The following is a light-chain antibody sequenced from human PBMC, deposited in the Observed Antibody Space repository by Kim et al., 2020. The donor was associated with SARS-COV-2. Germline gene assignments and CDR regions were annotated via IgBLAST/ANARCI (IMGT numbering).Light chain of an antibody. V-gene: IGLV3-1*01. CDR1: NLGDKY. Sequence: SYELTQPPSVSVSPGQTASIPCSGDNLGDKYTCWYQQKPGQSPVLVIYEDSKRPSGIPERFSGSNSGNTVTLTISGTQAMAEADYYCQAWASSTGVFGGG. CDR3: QAWASSTGV. J-gene: IGLJ3*02. CDR2: EDS.